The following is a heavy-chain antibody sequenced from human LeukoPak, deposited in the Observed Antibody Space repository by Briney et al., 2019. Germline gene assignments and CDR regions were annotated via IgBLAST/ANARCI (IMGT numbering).Heavy chain of an antibody. D-gene: IGHD3-16*02. CDR2: IYYSGST. CDR1: GGSISSYY. CDR3: ARDRAYDYVWGSYRSRGDAFDI. J-gene: IGHJ3*02. Sequence: SETLSLTCTVYGGSISSYYWSWMRQPPGKGLEGIGYIYYSGSTNYKPSLKSRVTISVDTSKNQFSLKLSSVTAADTAVYYCARDRAYDYVWGSYRSRGDAFDIWGQGTMVTVSS. V-gene: IGHV4-59*01.